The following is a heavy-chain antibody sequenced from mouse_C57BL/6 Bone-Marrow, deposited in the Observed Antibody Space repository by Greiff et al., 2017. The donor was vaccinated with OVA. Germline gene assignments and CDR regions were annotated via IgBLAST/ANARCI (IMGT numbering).Heavy chain of an antibody. Sequence: QVQLQQSGAELARPGASVKLSCKASGYTFTSYGISWVKQRTGQGLEWIGEIYPRSGNTYYNEKFKGKATLTADKSSSTAYMELRSLTSEDSAVYFWARIYYYGSSYGYFDYWGQGTTLTVSS. J-gene: IGHJ2*01. CDR3: ARIYYYGSSYGYFDY. V-gene: IGHV1-81*01. CDR2: IYPRSGNT. D-gene: IGHD1-1*01. CDR1: GYTFTSYG.